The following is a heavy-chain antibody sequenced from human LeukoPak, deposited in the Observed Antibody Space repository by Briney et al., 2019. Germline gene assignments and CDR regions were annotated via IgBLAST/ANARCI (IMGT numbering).Heavy chain of an antibody. Sequence: GASVKVSCKASGYTFTNYYMHWVRQAPGQGLEWMGIINPSGGSTSYAQKFQGRVTMTRDTSTSTVYMELSSLRSEDTAVYYCARARMEAVYAFDIWGQGTMVTVSS. CDR3: ARARMEAVYAFDI. CDR2: INPSGGST. D-gene: IGHD6-19*01. CDR1: GYTFTNYY. V-gene: IGHV1-46*01. J-gene: IGHJ3*02.